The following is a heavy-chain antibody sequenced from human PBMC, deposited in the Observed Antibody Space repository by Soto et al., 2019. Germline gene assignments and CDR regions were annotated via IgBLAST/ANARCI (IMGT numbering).Heavy chain of an antibody. Sequence: GGSLRLSCAASGFTFSSYWMSWVRQAPGKGLEWVANIKQDGSEKYYVDSVKGRFTISRDNAKNSLYLQMNSLRAEDTAVYYCARDLDHDYGDYYFDYWGQGTLVTVSS. V-gene: IGHV3-7*01. D-gene: IGHD4-17*01. J-gene: IGHJ4*02. CDR2: IKQDGSEK. CDR1: GFTFSSYW. CDR3: ARDLDHDYGDYYFDY.